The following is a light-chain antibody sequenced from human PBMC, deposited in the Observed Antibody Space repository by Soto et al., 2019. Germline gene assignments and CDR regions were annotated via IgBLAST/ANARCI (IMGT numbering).Light chain of an antibody. Sequence: QSALTQPASVSGSPGQSITISCTGTSSDVGSYKLVSWYQQHPGKAPKLMIYEGSKRPSGVSNRFSGSKSGNTASLTISGLKADDEDDYYCCSYAGSRYVFGTGTKVTVL. CDR3: CSYAGSRYV. CDR1: SSDVGSYKL. CDR2: EGS. J-gene: IGLJ1*01. V-gene: IGLV2-23*01.